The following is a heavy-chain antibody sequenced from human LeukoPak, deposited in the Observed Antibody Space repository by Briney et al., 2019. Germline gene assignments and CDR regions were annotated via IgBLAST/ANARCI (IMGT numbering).Heavy chain of an antibody. CDR2: IKQDGSEK. CDR1: GFTFSSYW. CDR3: ARIKNSSEPRGYYYMDV. Sequence: GGSLRLSCAASGFTFSSYWMSWVRQAPGKGLEWVANIKQDGSEKYYVDSVKGRFTISRDNAKNSLYLQMNSLRAEDTAVYYCARIKNSSEPRGYYYMDVWGKGTTVTVSS. V-gene: IGHV3-7*01. J-gene: IGHJ6*03. D-gene: IGHD6-6*01.